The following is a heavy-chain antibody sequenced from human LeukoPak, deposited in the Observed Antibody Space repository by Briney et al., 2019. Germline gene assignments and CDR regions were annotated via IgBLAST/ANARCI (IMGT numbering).Heavy chain of an antibody. V-gene: IGHV4-34*01. J-gene: IGHJ4*02. CDR3: ASSFYYDSRDY. D-gene: IGHD3-22*01. CDR1: GGSFSGYF. CDR2: ITPSGST. Sequence: SETLSLTCAVYGGSFSGYFWSWIRQPPGKGLEWIGEITPSGSTNYSPSLKSRVSISIDTSKKKLSLRLTSVTAADSAVYYCASSFYYDSRDYWGQGTLVTVSS.